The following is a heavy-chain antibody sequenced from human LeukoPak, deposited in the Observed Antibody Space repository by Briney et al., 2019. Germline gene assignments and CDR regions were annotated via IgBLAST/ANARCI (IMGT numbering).Heavy chain of an antibody. CDR3: ASFRSLRFLEWFDP. J-gene: IGHJ5*02. V-gene: IGHV4-30-4*01. CDR1: GGSISSGDYY. Sequence: PSETLSLTCTVSGGSISSGDYYWSWIRQPPGKGLEWIGYIYYSGSTYYNPSLKSRVTISVDTSKNQFSLKLSSVTAADTAVYYCASFRSLRFLEWFDPWGQGTLVTVSS. D-gene: IGHD3-3*01. CDR2: IYYSGST.